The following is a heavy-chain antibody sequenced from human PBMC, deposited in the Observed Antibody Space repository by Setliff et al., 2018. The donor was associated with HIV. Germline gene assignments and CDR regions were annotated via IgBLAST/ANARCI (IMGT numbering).Heavy chain of an antibody. CDR2: IYYSGST. J-gene: IGHJ4*02. V-gene: IGHV4-31*03. CDR3: ARAAPYYDYVWGSYRHFDY. Sequence: SETLSLTCTVSGGSISSGGYYWSWIRQHPGKGLEWIGYIYYSGSTHYNPSLKSRVTISVDTSKNQFSLKLSSVTAADTAVYYCARAAPYYDYVWGSYRHFDYWGQGTLVTVSS. D-gene: IGHD3-16*02. CDR1: GGSISSGGYY.